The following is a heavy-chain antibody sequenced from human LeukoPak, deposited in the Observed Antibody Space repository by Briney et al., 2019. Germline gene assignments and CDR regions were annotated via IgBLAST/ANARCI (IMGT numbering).Heavy chain of an antibody. J-gene: IGHJ5*02. CDR3: ARVITMVRGVIDWFDP. Sequence: SETLSLTCTVSGGSISSYYWSWIRQPPGKGLEWIGYIYYSGSTNYNPSLKSRVTISVDTSKHQFSLKLSSVTAADTAVYYCARVITMVRGVIDWFDPWGQGTLVTVSS. D-gene: IGHD3-10*01. CDR2: IYYSGST. CDR1: GGSISSYY. V-gene: IGHV4-59*01.